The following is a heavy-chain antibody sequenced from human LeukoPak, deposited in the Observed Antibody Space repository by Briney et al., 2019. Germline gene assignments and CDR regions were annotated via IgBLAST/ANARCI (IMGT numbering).Heavy chain of an antibody. D-gene: IGHD2/OR15-2a*01. J-gene: IGHJ4*02. Sequence: GGSLRLSCAASGFTVSSNYMSWVRQAPGNGLEWVSVIYSGGSTYYADSVKGRFTISRDNSKNTLYLQMNSLRAEDTAVYYCAKEEYWGSRGGFDYWGQGTLVTVSS. CDR2: IYSGGST. CDR3: AKEEYWGSRGGFDY. CDR1: GFTVSSNY. V-gene: IGHV3-53*01.